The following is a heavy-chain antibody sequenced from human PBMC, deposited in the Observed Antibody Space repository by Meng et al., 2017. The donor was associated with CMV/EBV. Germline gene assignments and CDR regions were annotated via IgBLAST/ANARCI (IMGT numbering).Heavy chain of an antibody. V-gene: IGHV4-34*01. CDR1: GGSFSGYY. CDR2: INHSGST. D-gene: IGHD3-22*01. J-gene: IGHJ4*02. CDR3: ARGGPNDSSGYYPYYFDY. Sequence: QVQLQQWCAGLLKPSETLSLTCAVYGGSFSGYYWSWIRQPPGKGLEWIGEINHSGSTNYNPSLKSRVTISVDTSKNQFSLKLSSVTAADTAVYYCARGGPNDSSGYYPYYFDYWGQGTLVTVSS.